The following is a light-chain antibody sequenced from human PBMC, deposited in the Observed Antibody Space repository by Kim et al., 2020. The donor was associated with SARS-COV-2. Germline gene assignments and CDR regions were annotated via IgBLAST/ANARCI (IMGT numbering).Light chain of an antibody. J-gene: IGLJ2*01. CDR2: GNK. V-gene: IGLV1-40*01. CDR3: QSFDSSLREV. CDR1: SSNIGAGYY. Sequence: GQSVTISCTGISSNIGAGYYVHWYQQLPGTAPKLLIYGNKNRPSGVPDRFSGSQSGTSASLAITGLQAADEADYYCQSFDSSLREVFGGGTQLTVL.